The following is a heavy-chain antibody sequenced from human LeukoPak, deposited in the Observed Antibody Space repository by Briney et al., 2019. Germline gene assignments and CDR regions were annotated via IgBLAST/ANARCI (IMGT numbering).Heavy chain of an antibody. Sequence: SETLSLTCTVSGGSISSGGYYWSWIRQHPGKGLEWIGYIYYSGSTYYNPSLKSRVTISVDTSKNQFSLKLSSVTAADTAVYYCARGKLLRYLDWLSRTADAFDIWGQGTMVTVSS. D-gene: IGHD3-9*01. J-gene: IGHJ3*02. CDR2: IYYSGST. CDR1: GGSISSGGYY. V-gene: IGHV4-31*03. CDR3: ARGKLLRYLDWLSRTADAFDI.